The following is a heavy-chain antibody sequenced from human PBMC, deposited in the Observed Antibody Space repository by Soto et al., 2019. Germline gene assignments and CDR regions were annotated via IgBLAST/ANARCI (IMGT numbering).Heavy chain of an antibody. J-gene: IGHJ4*02. CDR2: ISSSSTTI. Sequence: GGSLRLSCAASGFTFSSYSMNWVRQAPGKGLEWVSYISSSSTTIYYADSVKGRFTISRDNAKNSLYLQMNTLRAEDTAVYYCARGLRGYCSSTSCQDHDYWGQGTLVTVSS. D-gene: IGHD2-2*01. V-gene: IGHV3-48*01. CDR1: GFTFSSYS. CDR3: ARGLRGYCSSTSCQDHDY.